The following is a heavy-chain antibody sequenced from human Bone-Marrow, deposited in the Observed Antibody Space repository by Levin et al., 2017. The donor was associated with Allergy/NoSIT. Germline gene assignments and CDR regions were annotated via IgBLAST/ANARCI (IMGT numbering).Heavy chain of an antibody. Sequence: SGPTLVKPTQTLTLTCTFSEFSLSTSGMCVSWIRQPPGKALEWLARIDGDGDRFYSTPLRTRVTISKDTSKNQVVLTMTNMDPADTATYYCARRREGSNWFDPWGPGILVTVSS. CDR1: EFSLSTSGMC. D-gene: IGHD5-24*01. J-gene: IGHJ5*02. CDR3: ARRREGSNWFDP. V-gene: IGHV2-70*17. CDR2: IDGDGDR.